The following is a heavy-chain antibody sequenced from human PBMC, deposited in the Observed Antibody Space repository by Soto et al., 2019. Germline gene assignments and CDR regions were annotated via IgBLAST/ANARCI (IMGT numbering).Heavy chain of an antibody. D-gene: IGHD2-15*01. J-gene: IGHJ4*02. CDR1: GFTFSDHY. V-gene: IGHV3-72*01. Sequence: GGSLRLYCAASGFTFSDHYMDWVRQAPEKGLGWVGRSRNKGHSYNTEYAASVKGRFTISRDDSKNSVYLQMNSLKSEDTAVYXCARGFCSGRACYSGDDWGQGTLVTVSS. CDR2: SRNKGHSYNT. CDR3: ARGFCSGRACYSGDD.